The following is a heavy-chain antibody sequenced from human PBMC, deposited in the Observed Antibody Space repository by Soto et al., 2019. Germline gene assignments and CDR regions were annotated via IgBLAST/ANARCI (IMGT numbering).Heavy chain of an antibody. J-gene: IGHJ4*02. CDR1: GYSFFSHW. CDR3: ARRPWLSGYSDY. V-gene: IGHV5-51*01. CDR2: IYPADSET. D-gene: IGHD3-22*01. Sequence: GESLKISCKGSGYSFFSHWIGWVRQMPGKGLEWVGIIYPADSETRYSPSFQGQVTISVDKSINTAYLQWSSLKASDTAMYYCARRPWLSGYSDYWGQGTLVTVSS.